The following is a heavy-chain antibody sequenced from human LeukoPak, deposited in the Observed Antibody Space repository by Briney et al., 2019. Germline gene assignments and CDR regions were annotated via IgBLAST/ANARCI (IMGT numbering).Heavy chain of an antibody. CDR1: GYTLTGYY. Sequence: GASVKVSCKASGYTLTGYYMHWVRQAPGQGLEWMGRINPNSGGTNYAQKFQGRVTMTRDTSISTAYMELSRLRSDDTAVYYCASFDYYDSSGYYELDAFDIWGQGTMVTVSS. V-gene: IGHV1-2*06. D-gene: IGHD3-22*01. CDR2: INPNSGGT. CDR3: ASFDYYDSSGYYELDAFDI. J-gene: IGHJ3*02.